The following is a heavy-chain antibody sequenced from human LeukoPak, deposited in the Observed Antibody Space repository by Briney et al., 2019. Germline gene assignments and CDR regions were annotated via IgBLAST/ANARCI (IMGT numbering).Heavy chain of an antibody. D-gene: IGHD3-10*01. J-gene: IGHJ4*02. Sequence: PSETLSLTCSVSGVSVTNYYWSWVRQPAGKGLEWIGRFYPTGDTIYNPSLKSRVTMSVDMSKNHLSLKLTSVTAADAAVYYCAGDLTARGGFDFWCQGIRVSVS. CDR2: FYPTGDT. CDR3: AGDLTARGGFDF. CDR1: GVSVTNYY. V-gene: IGHV4-4*07.